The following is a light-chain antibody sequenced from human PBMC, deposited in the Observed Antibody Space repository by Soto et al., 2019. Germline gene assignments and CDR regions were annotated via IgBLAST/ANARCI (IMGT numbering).Light chain of an antibody. V-gene: IGKV3-11*01. CDR3: QQRGNWPPT. CDR2: DAS. Sequence: EIVLTQSPATLSLSPGERATLSCRASQSVSSYLAWYQQKPGQAPRLLIYDASNRATGIPARFSGSGSGTDFTLTISSLDPEDFAVYYGQQRGNWPPTFGPGTKVDSK. J-gene: IGKJ3*01. CDR1: QSVSSY.